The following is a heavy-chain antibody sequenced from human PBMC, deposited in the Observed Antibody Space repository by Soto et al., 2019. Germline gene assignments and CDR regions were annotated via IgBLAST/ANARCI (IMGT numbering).Heavy chain of an antibody. CDR1: GFTFSSYA. CDR3: ARGRVGTAYFDY. J-gene: IGHJ4*02. CDR2: ITSSSITI. V-gene: IGHV3-48*02. Sequence: PWGSLRLSCAASGFTFSSYAMNCVRQAPWKGLEWISYITSSSITIYYADSVKGRFTISRDNAKNSVYLQMNSLRDEDTAVYYCARGRVGTAYFDYWGQGMLVTVSS. D-gene: IGHD2-21*02.